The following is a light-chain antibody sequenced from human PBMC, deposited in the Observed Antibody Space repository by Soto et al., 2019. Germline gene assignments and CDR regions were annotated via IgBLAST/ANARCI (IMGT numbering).Light chain of an antibody. V-gene: IGKV3-20*01. CDR2: GAS. CDR3: HQYDRSPLT. Sequence: EIVLTQSPGTLSLSPGERATLSCRASQSVSSSYLAWYQQKPGQAPRLLLYGASSRATGIPDRFSGSGSGTDFTLTISRLEPEDFAVYYCHQYDRSPLTFGGGTKVEIK. J-gene: IGKJ4*01. CDR1: QSVSSSY.